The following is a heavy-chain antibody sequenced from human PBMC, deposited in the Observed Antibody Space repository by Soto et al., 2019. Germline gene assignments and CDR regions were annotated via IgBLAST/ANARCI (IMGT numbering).Heavy chain of an antibody. CDR3: ARLAYGDYST. CDR2: IYYSGTT. Sequence: SETLSLTCTVSGGTIKMGGYYWGWIRQPPGKGLEWVGTIYYSGTTYYNPSLKSRLTISVDTSKNQFSLQLRSVTAADTAFYYCARLAYGDYSTWGQGALVTVS. V-gene: IGHV4-39*01. D-gene: IGHD2-21*01. J-gene: IGHJ5*02. CDR1: GGTIKMGGYY.